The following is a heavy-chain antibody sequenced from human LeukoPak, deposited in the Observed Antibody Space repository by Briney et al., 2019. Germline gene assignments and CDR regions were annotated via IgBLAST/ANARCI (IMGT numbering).Heavy chain of an antibody. CDR2: MNPNSGNT. J-gene: IGHJ5*02. Sequence: ASVKVSCKASGYTFTSYDINWVRQATGQGLEWMGWMNPNSGNTGYAQKFQGRVTMTRNTSISTAYMELSSLRSEDTAVYYCARDEGLGAKNWFDPWGQGTLVTVSS. CDR1: GYTFTSYD. CDR3: ARDEGLGAKNWFDP. V-gene: IGHV1-8*01.